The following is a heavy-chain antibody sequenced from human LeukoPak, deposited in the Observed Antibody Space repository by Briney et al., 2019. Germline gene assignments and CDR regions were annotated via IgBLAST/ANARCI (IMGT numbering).Heavy chain of an antibody. CDR3: AVNGYDYFFDY. CDR1: GGSISSSNW. D-gene: IGHD5-12*01. CDR2: IYHSGST. V-gene: IGHV4-4*02. Sequence: SETLSLTCAVSGGSISSSNWWSWVRQPPGKGLEWIGEIYHSGSTNYNPFLKSRVTISVDTSKNQFSLKLSSVTAADTAVYYCAVNGYDYFFDYWGQGTLVTVSS. J-gene: IGHJ4*02.